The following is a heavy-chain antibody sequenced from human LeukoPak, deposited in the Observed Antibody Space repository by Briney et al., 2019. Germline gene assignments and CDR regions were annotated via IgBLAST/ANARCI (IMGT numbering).Heavy chain of an antibody. V-gene: IGHV4-59*01. CDR1: GGSISSYY. CDR2: IYYSGST. D-gene: IGHD3-22*01. Sequence: KPSETLSLTCSVSGGSISSYYWSWVRQPPGKGLEWIGYIYYSGSTNYNPSLKSRVTISVDTSKNQFSLKVSSVTAADTAVYYCAGGLEGYYYDSSGYPTDAFDIWGQGTMVTVSS. CDR3: AGGLEGYYYDSSGYPTDAFDI. J-gene: IGHJ3*02.